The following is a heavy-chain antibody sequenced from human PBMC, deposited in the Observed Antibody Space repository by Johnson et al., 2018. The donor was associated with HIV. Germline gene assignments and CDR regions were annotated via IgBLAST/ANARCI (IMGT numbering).Heavy chain of an antibody. CDR2: INWNGGST. CDR1: GFTFDDYA. Sequence: MQLVESGGGVVRPGGSLRLSCAASGFTFDDYAMSWVRQAPGKGLEWVSGINWNGGSTGYADSVKGRFTISRDNAKNSLYLQMNRLRAEDTALYYCAKPLVGATRDDAFDVWGQGTMVTVSS. CDR3: AKPLVGATRDDAFDV. J-gene: IGHJ3*01. V-gene: IGHV3-20*04. D-gene: IGHD1-26*01.